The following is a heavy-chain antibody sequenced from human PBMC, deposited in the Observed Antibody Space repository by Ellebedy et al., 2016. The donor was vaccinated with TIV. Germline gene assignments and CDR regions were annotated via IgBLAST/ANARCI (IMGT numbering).Heavy chain of an antibody. D-gene: IGHD3-22*01. V-gene: IGHV1-2*04. Sequence: ASVKVSXKASGYTFTSYYMHWVRQAPGQGLEWMGWINPNSGGTNYAQKFQGWVTMTRDTSISTAYMELSRLRSDDTAVYYCARYYYDSSGYDYWGQGTLVTVSS. J-gene: IGHJ4*02. CDR3: ARYYYDSSGYDY. CDR2: INPNSGGT. CDR1: GYTFTSYY.